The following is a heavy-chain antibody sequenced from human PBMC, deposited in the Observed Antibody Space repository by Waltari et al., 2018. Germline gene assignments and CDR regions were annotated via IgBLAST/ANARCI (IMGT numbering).Heavy chain of an antibody. CDR2: ISWNSGSI. CDR1: GFTFDDYA. D-gene: IGHD5-18*01. CDR3: AKRGYSEYYFDY. J-gene: IGHJ4*02. Sequence: EVQLVESGGGLVQPGRSLRLSCAAYGFTFDDYAMHWVRQAPGKGLEWVSGISWNSGSIGYADSVKGRFTISRDNAKNSLYLQMNSLRAEDTALYYCAKRGYSEYYFDYWGQGTLVTVSS. V-gene: IGHV3-9*01.